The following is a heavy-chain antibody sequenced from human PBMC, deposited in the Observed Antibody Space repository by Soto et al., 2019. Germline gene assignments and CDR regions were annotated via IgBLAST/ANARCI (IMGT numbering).Heavy chain of an antibody. J-gene: IGHJ5*02. V-gene: IGHV4-34*01. D-gene: IGHD6-13*01. Sequence: SETLSLTCAVYGGSFSGYYWSWIRQPPGKGLEWIGEINHSGSTNYNPSLKSRVTISVDTSKNQFSLKLSSVTAADTAVYYCVRKVTDEAAFQKWFDPWGQGTLVTVSS. CDR1: GGSFSGYY. CDR3: VRKVTDEAAFQKWFDP. CDR2: INHSGST.